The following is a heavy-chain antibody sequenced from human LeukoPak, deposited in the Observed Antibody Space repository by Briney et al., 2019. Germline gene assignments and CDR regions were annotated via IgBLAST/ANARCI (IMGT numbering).Heavy chain of an antibody. Sequence: GGSLRLSCAASGFTFRSYGMYWVRQAPGKGLEYVAAISSNGGSTDYANSVKGRFTISRDNSKNTLYLQMGSLRAEDMAVYYCARISSSYDYDYWGQGTLVTVSS. CDR3: ARISSSYDYDY. CDR2: ISSNGGST. D-gene: IGHD6-6*01. J-gene: IGHJ4*02. CDR1: GFTFRSYG. V-gene: IGHV3-64*01.